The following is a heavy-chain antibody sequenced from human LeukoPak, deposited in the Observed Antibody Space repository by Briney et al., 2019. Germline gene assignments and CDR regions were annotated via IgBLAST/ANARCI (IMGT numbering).Heavy chain of an antibody. J-gene: IGHJ3*02. CDR1: GGSFSGYY. D-gene: IGHD4-17*01. CDR2: INHSGST. Sequence: SETLSLTCAVYGGSFSGYYWSWIRQPPGKGLEWIGEINHSGSTNYNPSLKSRVTISVDTSKNQFSLKLSSVTAADTAVYHCARANGDYTLDAFDIWGQGTMVTVSS. V-gene: IGHV4-34*01. CDR3: ARANGDYTLDAFDI.